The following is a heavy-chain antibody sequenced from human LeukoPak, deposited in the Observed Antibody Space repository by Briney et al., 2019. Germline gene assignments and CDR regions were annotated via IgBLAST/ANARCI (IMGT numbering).Heavy chain of an antibody. CDR1: GDSLSSGLYY. J-gene: IGHJ4*02. CDR3: ARLCQVTTEY. Sequence: SQTLSLTCTVSGDSLSSGLYYWGWIRQPPGKGLTWIGSVYYSGSTLFSASFENRVAMPVDRSKNQFSLKLNSVTAADTATYYCARLCQVTTEYWGQGILVTVAS. V-gene: IGHV4-39*01. D-gene: IGHD2-21*02. CDR2: VYYSGST.